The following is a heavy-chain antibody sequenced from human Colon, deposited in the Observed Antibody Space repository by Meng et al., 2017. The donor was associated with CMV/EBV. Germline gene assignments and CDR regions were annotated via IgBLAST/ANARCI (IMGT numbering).Heavy chain of an antibody. CDR1: GFTFATSV. Sequence: ASGFTFATSVMNWVRQAPGKGLEWVSTISSRSDTIHYPDSVKGRFTVSRDNFKNTVSLQLTSLRAEDTAIYYCARHNSSFYAPYDFWGQGTLVTVSS. V-gene: IGHV3-23*01. CDR3: ARHNSSFYAPYDF. D-gene: IGHD6-6*01. J-gene: IGHJ4*02. CDR2: ISSRSDTI.